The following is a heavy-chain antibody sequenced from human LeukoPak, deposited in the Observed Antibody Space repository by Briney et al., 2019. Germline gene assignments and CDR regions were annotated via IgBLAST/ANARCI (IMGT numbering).Heavy chain of an antibody. CDR3: ARDMNPNSSYQHWFDP. CDR2: IYTSGSA. J-gene: IGHJ5*02. CDR1: GGSISSYY. D-gene: IGHD4-11*01. Sequence: PSETMSLTCSVSGGSISSYYWSWIRQPAGKALEWIGRIYTSGSANYNPSLKGRVTMSLDTIKNQFSLKLTYVTAADTAIYYSARDMNPNSSYQHWFDPWGQGTLVTVSS. V-gene: IGHV4-4*07.